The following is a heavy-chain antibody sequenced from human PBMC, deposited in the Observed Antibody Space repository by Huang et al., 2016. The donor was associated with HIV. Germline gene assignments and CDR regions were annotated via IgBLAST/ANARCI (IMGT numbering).Heavy chain of an antibody. CDR2: RKQDGSEK. CDR3: ARGGIYYDVLTGRHYYYNGLDV. V-gene: IGHV3-7*01. D-gene: IGHD3-9*01. J-gene: IGHJ6*02. CDR1: GFNFSAYW. Sequence: EVHLVESGGDLVQPGGSLRLSCVASGFNFSAYWMSWVRQAPGKGLEWVANRKQDGSEKNYVDSVKGRFTIARDNAKNSVYLQLTSRRAEDTAVYYCARGGIYYDVLTGRHYYYNGLDVWGQGTTVTVSS.